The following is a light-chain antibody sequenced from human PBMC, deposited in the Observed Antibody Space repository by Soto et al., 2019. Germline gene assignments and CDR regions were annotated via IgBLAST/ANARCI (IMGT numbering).Light chain of an antibody. CDR2: GAS. CDR1: PSVSIN. CDR3: QQYNNWPPLT. Sequence: EIVMTQFPATLFVDSREGATLSCRASPSVSINLAWYQQKPGQAPRLLIYGASTRATGIPARFSGSGSGTEFTLTISSLQSEDFAVYYCQQYNNWPPLTFGQGTKVDIK. J-gene: IGKJ1*01. V-gene: IGKV3-15*01.